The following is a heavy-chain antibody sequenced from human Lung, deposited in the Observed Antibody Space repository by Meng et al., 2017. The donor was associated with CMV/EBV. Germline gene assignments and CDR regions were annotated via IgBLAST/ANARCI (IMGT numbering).Heavy chain of an antibody. J-gene: IGHJ4*02. CDR2: IYHSGST. CDR3: ASFPPPGKQWLVTDY. CDR1: GGSISSSNW. V-gene: IGHV4-4*02. Sequence: QVPLKESAPGLVKPSGTLSLTCAVSGGSISSSNWWSWVRQPPGKGLEWIGEIYHSGSTNYNPSLKSRVTISVDKSKNQFSLKLSSVTAADTAVYYCASFPPPGKQWLVTDYWGQGTLVTVSS. D-gene: IGHD6-19*01.